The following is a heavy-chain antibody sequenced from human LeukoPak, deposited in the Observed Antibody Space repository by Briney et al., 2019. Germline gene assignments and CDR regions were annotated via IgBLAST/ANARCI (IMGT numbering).Heavy chain of an antibody. Sequence: SETLSLTCAVYGGSFSGYYWSWIRQPPGKGLEWIGEINHSGSTNYNPSLKSRVTISVDTSKNQFSLKLSSVTAADTALYYCARVFGWGATFDYWGQGTLVTVSS. J-gene: IGHJ4*02. D-gene: IGHD1-26*01. V-gene: IGHV4-34*01. CDR1: GGSFSGYY. CDR3: ARVFGWGATFDY. CDR2: INHSGST.